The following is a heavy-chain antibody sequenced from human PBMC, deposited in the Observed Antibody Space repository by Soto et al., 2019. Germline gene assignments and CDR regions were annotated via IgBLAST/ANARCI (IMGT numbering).Heavy chain of an antibody. CDR3: ARETIVATTAGYYYYYGMDV. CDR1: GYSISSGYY. D-gene: IGHD5-12*01. CDR2: IYHSGST. V-gene: IGHV4-38-2*02. J-gene: IGHJ6*02. Sequence: SETLSLTCAVSGYSISSGYYWGWIRQPPGXGLEWIGSIYHSGSTYYNPSLKSRVTISVDTSKNQFSLKLSSVTAADTAVYYCARETIVATTAGYYYYYGMDVWGQGTTVTVSS.